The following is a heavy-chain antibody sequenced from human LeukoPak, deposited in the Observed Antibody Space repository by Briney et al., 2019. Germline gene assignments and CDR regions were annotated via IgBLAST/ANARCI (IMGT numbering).Heavy chain of an antibody. CDR3: ARVWFGELSGAFDI. Sequence: ASVKVSCKASGYTFTSYYMHWVRQAPGQGLEWMGITNPSGGSTSYAQKFQGRVTITRDTSASTAYMELSSLRSEDTAVYYCARVWFGELSGAFDIWGQGTMVTVSS. V-gene: IGHV1-46*01. CDR2: TNPSGGST. CDR1: GYTFTSYY. D-gene: IGHD3-10*01. J-gene: IGHJ3*02.